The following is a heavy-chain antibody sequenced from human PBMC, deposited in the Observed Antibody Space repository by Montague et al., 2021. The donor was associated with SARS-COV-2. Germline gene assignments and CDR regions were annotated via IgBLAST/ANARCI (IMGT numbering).Heavy chain of an antibody. CDR3: ARGAGYYYGSGSYYKARDVFAI. Sequence: SETLSLTCTVSGVVELRRRSEGHTSELQSHHELVCRLLLEKSNNYNPSLKSRVTISVDTSKNQFSLKLSSVTAADTAVYYCARGAGYYYGSGSYYKARDVFAIWGQGTMVTVSS. V-gene: IGHV4-61*01. CDR1: GVVELRRRS. CDR2: LLEKSN. J-gene: IGHJ3*02. D-gene: IGHD3-10*01.